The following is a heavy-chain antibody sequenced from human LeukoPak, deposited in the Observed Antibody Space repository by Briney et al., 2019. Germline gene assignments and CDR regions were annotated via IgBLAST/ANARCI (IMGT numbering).Heavy chain of an antibody. V-gene: IGHV1-69*13. CDR3: ARDRSADYYGSGSYE. Sequence: SVKVSCKASGYTFTGYYMHWVRQAPGQGLEWMGGIIPIFGTANYAQKFQGRVTITADESTSTAYMELSSLRSEDTAVYYCARDRSADYYGSGSYEWGQGTLVTVSS. CDR1: GYTFTGYY. J-gene: IGHJ4*02. CDR2: IIPIFGTA. D-gene: IGHD3-10*01.